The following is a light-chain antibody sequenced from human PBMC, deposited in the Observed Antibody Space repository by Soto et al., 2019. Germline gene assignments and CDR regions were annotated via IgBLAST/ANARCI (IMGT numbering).Light chain of an antibody. CDR1: SSNIGAGYD. Sequence: QPVLTQPPSVSGAPGQRVTISCTGSSSNIGAGYDVHWYQQLPGTAPKLLIYGNSNRPSGGPDRFSGSKSGTSASLAITGLQAEDAADYYCQSYDSSLSGSYVFGTGTKVTVL. CDR3: QSYDSSLSGSYV. V-gene: IGLV1-40*01. J-gene: IGLJ1*01. CDR2: GNS.